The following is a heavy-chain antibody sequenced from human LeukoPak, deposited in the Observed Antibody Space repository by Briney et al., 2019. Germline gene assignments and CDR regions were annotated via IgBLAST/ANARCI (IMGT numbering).Heavy chain of an antibody. V-gene: IGHV4-31*03. CDR1: GVSISSSGYY. CDR3: ARVAYSSGWHVDY. CDR2: IYYSGTT. D-gene: IGHD6-19*01. Sequence: SSETLSLTCTVSGVSISSSGYYWSWIRQHPGKGLEWIGYIYYSGTTYYNPSLKSRVTISVDTSKNQFSLKLSSVPAADTAVYYCARVAYSSGWHVDYWGQGTLVTVSS. J-gene: IGHJ4*02.